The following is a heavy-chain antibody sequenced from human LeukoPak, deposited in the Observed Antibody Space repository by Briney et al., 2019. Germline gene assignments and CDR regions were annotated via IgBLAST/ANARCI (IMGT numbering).Heavy chain of an antibody. CDR3: ARDGPPSGLFYDFWSGYTYAFDI. Sequence: GGSLRLSCAASGFSFSSYSMNWVRQAPGKGLEWVSSISSSSNYIYYADSVKGRFTISRDNAKNSLYLQMNSLRAEDTAVYYCARDGPPSGLFYDFWSGYTYAFDIWGQGTMVTVSS. D-gene: IGHD3-3*01. J-gene: IGHJ3*02. V-gene: IGHV3-21*01. CDR2: ISSSSNYI. CDR1: GFSFSSYS.